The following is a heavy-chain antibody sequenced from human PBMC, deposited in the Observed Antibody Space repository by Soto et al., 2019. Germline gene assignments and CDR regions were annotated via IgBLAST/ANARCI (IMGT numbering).Heavy chain of an antibody. J-gene: IGHJ5*02. CDR1: GDSVSSNTAS. CDR3: AKGDNLGPKTGYAFDP. D-gene: IGHD5-12*01. V-gene: IGHV6-1*01. Sequence: SQTLSLTCAISGDSVSSNTASWNWARQSPSRGLEWLGRTYSRSKWYNDYAVSVKSRIIINPDTSKSQFSLQLNSVTPEDTAVYYCAKGDNLGPKTGYAFDPWGQGILVTVSS. CDR2: TYSRSKWYN.